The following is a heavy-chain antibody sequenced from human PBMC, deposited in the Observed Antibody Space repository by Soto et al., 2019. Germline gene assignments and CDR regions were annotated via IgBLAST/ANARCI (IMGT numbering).Heavy chain of an antibody. CDR1: GYSFTSYW. V-gene: IGHV5-51*01. J-gene: IGHJ3*02. CDR3: ARSPGIQLWYGFHAFDI. D-gene: IGHD5-18*01. Sequence: SGESLKISCKGSGYSFTSYWIGWVRQMPGKGLEWMGIIHPGDSDTRYSPSFQGQVTISADKSISTAYLQWSSLKASDTAMYYCARSPGIQLWYGFHAFDIWGQGTMVTVSS. CDR2: IHPGDSDT.